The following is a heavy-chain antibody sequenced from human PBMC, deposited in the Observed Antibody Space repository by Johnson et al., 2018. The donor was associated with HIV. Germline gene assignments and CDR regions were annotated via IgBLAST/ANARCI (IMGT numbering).Heavy chain of an antibody. J-gene: IGHJ3*02. CDR3: ARARMTTVTNDAFDI. Sequence: VQLMESGGGLVQPGGSLRLSCAASGFTFSSYAMHWVRQAPGKGLEWVAVISYDGSNKYYADSVKGRFTISRDNSKNTLYLQMNSLRAEDTAVYYCARARMTTVTNDAFDIWGQGTMVTVSS. D-gene: IGHD4-17*01. CDR1: GFTFSSYA. CDR2: ISYDGSNK. V-gene: IGHV3-30-3*01.